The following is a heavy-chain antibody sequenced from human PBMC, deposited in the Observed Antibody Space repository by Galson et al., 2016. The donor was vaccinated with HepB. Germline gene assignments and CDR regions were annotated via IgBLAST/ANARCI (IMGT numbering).Heavy chain of an antibody. D-gene: IGHD2-2*01. CDR3: ARDYADRSQNYYCDY. V-gene: IGHV3-33*01. CDR2: IWYDGSNK. CDR1: GFTFSHSG. Sequence: SLRLSCAASGFTFSHSGMHWVRQAPGKGLERVAVIWYDGSNKFYADSVKGRFTISRDNSKNTLYLQMNSLRAEDTAVYYCARDYADRSQNYYCDYWGQGTLVTVSS. J-gene: IGHJ4*02.